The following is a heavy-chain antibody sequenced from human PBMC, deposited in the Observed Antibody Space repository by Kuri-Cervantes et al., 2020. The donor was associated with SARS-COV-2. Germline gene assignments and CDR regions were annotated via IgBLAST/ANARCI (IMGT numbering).Heavy chain of an antibody. CDR2: INAGNGNT. J-gene: IGHJ4*02. Sequence: ASVKVSCKGSGYTFTTHAMHWVRQAPGQRLEWMGWINAGNGNTKYSQKFQGRVTISRDTSTRTAFMELSSLRSEDTAVYYCVRPREGYNWASEYWGQGTLVTVSS. CDR1: GYTFTTHA. CDR3: VRPREGYNWASEY. D-gene: IGHD5-24*01. V-gene: IGHV1-3*01.